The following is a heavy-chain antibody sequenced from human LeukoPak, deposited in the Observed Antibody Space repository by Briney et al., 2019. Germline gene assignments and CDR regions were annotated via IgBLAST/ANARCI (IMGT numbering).Heavy chain of an antibody. J-gene: IGHJ4*02. CDR2: IKEDGSEE. CDR3: ARDNGDY. V-gene: IGHV3-7*01. Sequence: TGGSLRLSCTTSGFPFGDHAMNWIRQAPGKGLEWVANIKEDGSEEYYVDSVKGRFTISRDNAKNSLYLQMNSLRAEDTAVYYCARDNGDYWGQGTLVTVSS. CDR1: GFPFGDHA.